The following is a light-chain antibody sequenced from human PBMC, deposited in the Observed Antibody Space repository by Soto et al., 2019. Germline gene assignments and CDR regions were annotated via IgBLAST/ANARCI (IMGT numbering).Light chain of an antibody. Sequence: EIVLTQSPGTLSLSPGERATLSCRASQIVSSSYLAWYQQKPGQAPRLLIYGASSRATGIPDRFSGSGSGTDFTLTISRLEPEDFAVYYCQQYGSSPVYTFGQGTKLEIK. J-gene: IGKJ2*01. V-gene: IGKV3-20*01. CDR2: GAS. CDR1: QIVSSSY. CDR3: QQYGSSPVYT.